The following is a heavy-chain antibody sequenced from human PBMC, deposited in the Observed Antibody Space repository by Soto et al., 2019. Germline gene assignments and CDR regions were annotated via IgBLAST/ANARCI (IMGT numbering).Heavy chain of an antibody. Sequence: ASVGVSCKXSGYSFTDYHIHWVRQAPGQGLEWLGGINPKSGGTSTAQKFQGWVTMTTDTSISTASMELTRLTSDDTAIYYCARGDSTDCSNGVCSFFYNHDMDVWGQGTTVTVSS. V-gene: IGHV1-2*04. J-gene: IGHJ6*02. CDR3: ARGDSTDCSNGVCSFFYNHDMDV. CDR1: GYSFTDYH. D-gene: IGHD2-8*01. CDR2: INPKSGGT.